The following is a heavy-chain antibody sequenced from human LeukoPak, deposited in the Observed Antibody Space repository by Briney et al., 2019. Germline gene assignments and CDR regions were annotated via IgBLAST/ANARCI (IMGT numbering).Heavy chain of an antibody. CDR1: GFTFSSYD. V-gene: IGHV3-23*01. Sequence: GGSLRLSCAASGFTFSSYDMSWVRQAPGKGLEWVSAISGSGGSTYYADSVKGRFTISRDNSKNTLYLQMNSLRAEDTAVYYRANAPGDYPDYYYYGMDVWGHGTTVTVSS. CDR3: ANAPGDYPDYYYYGMDV. D-gene: IGHD4-11*01. CDR2: ISGSGGST. J-gene: IGHJ6*02.